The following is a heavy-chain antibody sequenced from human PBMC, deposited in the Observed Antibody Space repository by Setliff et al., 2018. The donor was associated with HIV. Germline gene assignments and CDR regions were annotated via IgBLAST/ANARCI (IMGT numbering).Heavy chain of an antibody. CDR2: INHSGTT. Sequence: PSETLSLTCAVHGGSLNNYYWSWIRQSPGKGLEWIGRINHSGTTSYSPSLRSRVTISLDTSQEEFTLRLTSVTAAETGVYYCARGITASHYFFCYMDVWGKGSTVTVSS. D-gene: IGHD2-15*01. CDR1: GGSLNNYY. J-gene: IGHJ6*03. V-gene: IGHV4-34*01. CDR3: ARGITASHYFFCYMDV.